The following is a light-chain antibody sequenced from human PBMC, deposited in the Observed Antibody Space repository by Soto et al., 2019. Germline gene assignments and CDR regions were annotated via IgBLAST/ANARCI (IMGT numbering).Light chain of an antibody. Sequence: QSALTQPASVSGSPGQSITISCTGTSSDVGGYNYVSWYQQYPGKAPKVMIYDVSNRPSGVSNRFSGSKSGNTASLTISGLQAEDEADYYCSSYTSSSPLSGGGTQLTVL. J-gene: IGLJ2*01. V-gene: IGLV2-14*01. CDR2: DVS. CDR3: SSYTSSSPL. CDR1: SSDVGGYNY.